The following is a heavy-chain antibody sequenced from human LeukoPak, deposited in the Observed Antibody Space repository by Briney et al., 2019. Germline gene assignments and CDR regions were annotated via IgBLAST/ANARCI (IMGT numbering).Heavy chain of an antibody. CDR1: RYSFTSYW. D-gene: IGHD6-19*01. Sequence: RESLKISCKGSRYSFTSYWIGWVRQMPGKGLEWMGVIFPADSDTRYSPSFQGQVTISADKSISTAYLQWSSLKASDTAMYFCASVYSSSSWDFWGQGTLVTVAS. CDR3: ASVYSSSSWDF. CDR2: IFPADSDT. J-gene: IGHJ4*02. V-gene: IGHV5-51*01.